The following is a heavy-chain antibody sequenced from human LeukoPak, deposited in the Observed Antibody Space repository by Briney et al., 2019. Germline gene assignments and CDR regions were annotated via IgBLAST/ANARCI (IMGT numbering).Heavy chain of an antibody. D-gene: IGHD3-10*01. CDR3: ARVHLHRGPDDAFDM. CDR2: INPSSNFI. CDR1: GFSFSSFI. Sequence: PGGSLRLSCAGSGFSFSSFIMNWVRQAPGRGLEWVSSINPSSNFIYNTDSVKGRFTISRDNAKNSLFLQMNSLRAEDTAIYYCARVHLHRGPDDAFDMWAKALWSPSLQ. J-gene: IGHJ3*02. V-gene: IGHV3-21*01.